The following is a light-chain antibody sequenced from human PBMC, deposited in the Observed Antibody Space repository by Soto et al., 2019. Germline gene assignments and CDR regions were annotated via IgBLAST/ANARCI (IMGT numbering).Light chain of an antibody. J-gene: IGKJ1*01. Sequence: DIQMTQSPSTLSASVGDRVAITCRASDNIAPWVAWYQQKPGKAPKLLIYKAANLADEVPSRFAGSGSGTDFTLTITRLQPDDFATYYCQHYNSFSRTFGKGTKVDIK. CDR2: KAA. CDR1: DNIAPW. CDR3: QHYNSFSRT. V-gene: IGKV1-5*03.